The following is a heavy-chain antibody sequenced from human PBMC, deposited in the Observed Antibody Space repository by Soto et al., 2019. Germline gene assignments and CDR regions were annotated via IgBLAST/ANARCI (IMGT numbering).Heavy chain of an antibody. D-gene: IGHD3-9*01. J-gene: IGHJ4*02. V-gene: IGHV1-69*06. CDR2: IIPIFGTA. CDR1: GGTFSSYA. CDR3: ARGRVTYYDILTRLDHFHY. Sequence: SVKVSCKASGGTFSSYAISWVRQAPGQGLEWMGGIIPIFGTANYAQKFQGRVTITADKSTSTAYMELSSLRSEDTAVYYCARGRVTYYDILTRLDHFHYWGQGTPVTVYS.